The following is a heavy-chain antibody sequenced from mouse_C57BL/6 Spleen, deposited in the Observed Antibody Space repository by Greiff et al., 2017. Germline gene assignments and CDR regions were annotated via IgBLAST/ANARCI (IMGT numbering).Heavy chain of an antibody. CDR1: GYAFSSSW. J-gene: IGHJ1*03. Sequence: QVQLKESGPELVKPGASVKISCKASGYAFSSSWMNWVKQRPGKGLEWIGRIYPGDGDTNYNGKFKGKATLTADKSSSTAYMQLSSLTSEDSAVYFCARAYDGRYFDVWGTGTAVTVSS. D-gene: IGHD2-3*01. CDR2: IYPGDGDT. CDR3: ARAYDGRYFDV. V-gene: IGHV1-82*01.